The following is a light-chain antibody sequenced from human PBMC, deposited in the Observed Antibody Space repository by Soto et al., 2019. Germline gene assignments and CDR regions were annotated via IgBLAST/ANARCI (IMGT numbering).Light chain of an antibody. CDR1: QSVSSN. CDR3: QQYNNWPF. V-gene: IGKV3-15*01. Sequence: EIVMTQSPGTLSVSPGERATLSCRASQSVSSNLAWYQQKPGQAPRLLIYGASTRATGIPARFSGSGSGTEFTLTISSLQSEDFAVYYCQQYNNWPFFGGGTKVDIK. J-gene: IGKJ4*01. CDR2: GAS.